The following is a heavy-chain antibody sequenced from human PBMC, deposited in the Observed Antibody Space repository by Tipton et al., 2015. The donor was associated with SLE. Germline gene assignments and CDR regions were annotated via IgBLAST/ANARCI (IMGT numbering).Heavy chain of an antibody. CDR1: GFTFNTYT. D-gene: IGHD2-15*01. CDR2: VSSSSSYI. J-gene: IGHJ4*02. CDR3: ATMESWSCYFDS. V-gene: IGHV3-21*01. Sequence: SLRLSCAGSGFTFNTYTMNWVRQAPGKGLEWVSSVSSSSSYINYADSLKGRFTISRDNAKNSVYLQMNSLRAEDTAVYYCATMESWSCYFDSWGQGTLVTVSS.